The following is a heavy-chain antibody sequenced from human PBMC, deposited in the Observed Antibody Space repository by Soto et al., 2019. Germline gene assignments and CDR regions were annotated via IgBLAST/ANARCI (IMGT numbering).Heavy chain of an antibody. CDR2: IYSGGST. CDR3: ARGSPPDYYYYYYMDV. D-gene: IGHD2-2*01. J-gene: IGHJ6*03. CDR1: GFTVSSNY. Sequence: EVQLVESGGGLVQPGGSLRLSGAASGFTVSSNYMSWVRQAPGKGLEWVSVIYSGGSTYYADSVKGRFTISRDNSKNTLYLQMNSLRAEDTAVYYCARGSPPDYYYYYYMDVWGKGTTVTVSS. V-gene: IGHV3-66*01.